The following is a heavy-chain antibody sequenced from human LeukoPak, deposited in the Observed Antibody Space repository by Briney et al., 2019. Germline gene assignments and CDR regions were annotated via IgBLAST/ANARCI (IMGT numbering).Heavy chain of an antibody. Sequence: ASVTVSCKASGYTFTSYGISWVRQAPGQGLEWMGWISAYNGNTNYTQKLQGRVTMTTDTSTSTAYMEMRSLRSDDTAVYYCARHEGLWFGELIDYWGQGTLVTVSS. CDR3: ARHEGLWFGELIDY. CDR1: GYTFTSYG. V-gene: IGHV1-18*01. D-gene: IGHD3-10*01. J-gene: IGHJ4*02. CDR2: ISAYNGNT.